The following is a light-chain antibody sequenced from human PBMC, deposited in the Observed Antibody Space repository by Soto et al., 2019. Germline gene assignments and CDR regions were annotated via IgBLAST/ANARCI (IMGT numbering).Light chain of an antibody. CDR1: RRDVGGYNY. CDR3: SSYTISNTLPFV. J-gene: IGLJ1*01. Sequence: QPASVSGSPGQSITISCTGTRRDVGGYNYVSWYQQYPGKSPKLLIYEVTHRPSGVSNRFSGSKSGNTASLTISGLQAEDEADYYCSSYTISNTLPFVFGT. CDR2: EVT. V-gene: IGLV2-14*01.